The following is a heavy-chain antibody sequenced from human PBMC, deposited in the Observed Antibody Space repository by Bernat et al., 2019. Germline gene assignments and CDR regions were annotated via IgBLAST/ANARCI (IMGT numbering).Heavy chain of an antibody. CDR3: AREVTVTIKLDYYYYMDV. V-gene: IGHV3-33*01. Sequence: QVQLVESGGGVVQPGRSLRLSCAASGFTFSSYGMHWVRQAPGKGLEWVAVIWYDGSNKYYADSVKGQFTISRDNSKNTLYLQINSLRAEDTAVYYCAREVTVTIKLDYYYYMDVWGKGTTVTVSS. CDR1: GFTFSSYG. J-gene: IGHJ6*03. CDR2: IWYDGSNK. D-gene: IGHD4-17*01.